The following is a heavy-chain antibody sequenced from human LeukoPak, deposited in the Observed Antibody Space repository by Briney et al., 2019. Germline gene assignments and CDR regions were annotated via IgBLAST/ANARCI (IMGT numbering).Heavy chain of an antibody. V-gene: IGHV3-23*01. D-gene: IGHD2-2*01. CDR2: ISGSGDST. Sequence: GGSLRLSCVASGFTFRKYWLHWVRQAPGKGLEWVSAISGSGDSTYYADSVKGRFTISRDNSKNTLYLQMNSLRAEDTAVYYCAKHQRDIVVVPAGVGYYMDVWGKGTTVTVSS. CDR1: GFTFRKYW. CDR3: AKHQRDIVVVPAGVGYYMDV. J-gene: IGHJ6*03.